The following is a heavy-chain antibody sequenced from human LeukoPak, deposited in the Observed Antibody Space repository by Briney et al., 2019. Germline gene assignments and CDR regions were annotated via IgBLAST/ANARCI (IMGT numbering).Heavy chain of an antibody. Sequence: ASVKVSCKASGYTFTSYDINWVRQATGQGLEWMGWMNPNSGNTGYAQKFQGRVTMTRNTSISTAYMELSSLRSEDTAVYYCARGPYYYDSSGYYVLDYWGQGTLVTVSS. J-gene: IGHJ4*02. V-gene: IGHV1-8*01. D-gene: IGHD3-22*01. CDR3: ARGPYYYDSSGYYVLDY. CDR1: GYTFTSYD. CDR2: MNPNSGNT.